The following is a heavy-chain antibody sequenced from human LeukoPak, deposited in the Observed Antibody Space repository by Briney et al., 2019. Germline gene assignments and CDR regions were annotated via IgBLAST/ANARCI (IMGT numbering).Heavy chain of an antibody. D-gene: IGHD1-14*01. CDR1: GYTFTGYY. CDR2: INPSGGST. CDR3: ARGAKFRNGNDYGMDV. Sequence: GASVKVSCKASGYTFTGYYMHWVRQAPGQGLEWMGIINPSGGSTSYAQKFQGRVTMTRDTSTSTVYMELSSLRSEDTAVYYCARGAKFRNGNDYGMDVWGQGTTVTVSS. V-gene: IGHV1-46*01. J-gene: IGHJ6*02.